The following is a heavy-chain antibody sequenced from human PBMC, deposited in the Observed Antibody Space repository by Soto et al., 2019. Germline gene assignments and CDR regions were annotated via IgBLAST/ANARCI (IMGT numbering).Heavy chain of an antibody. CDR2: IYPGDSDT. CDR3: AGYGDSMDDAFDI. V-gene: IGHV5-51*01. Sequence: GESLKISCQGSGYSFTSYWIGWVRQMPGKGLEWMGIIYPGDSDTRYSPSFQGQVTISADKSISTAYLQWSSLKASDTAMYYCAGYGDSMDDAFDIWGQGTMVTVSS. J-gene: IGHJ3*02. D-gene: IGHD4-17*01. CDR1: GYSFTSYW.